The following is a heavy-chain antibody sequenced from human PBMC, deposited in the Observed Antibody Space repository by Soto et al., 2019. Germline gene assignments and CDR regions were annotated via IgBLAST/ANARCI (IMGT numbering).Heavy chain of an antibody. CDR2: ISGSGGST. CDR3: AKGRWITIFVY. V-gene: IGHV3-23*01. Sequence: GGSLRLSCAASGFTFSSYAMSWVRQAPGKGLEWVSAISGSGGSTYYADSVKGRSTISRDNSKNTLYLQMNSLRAEDTAVYYCAKGRWITIFVYWGQGTLVTVSS. D-gene: IGHD3-3*01. J-gene: IGHJ4*02. CDR1: GFTFSSYA.